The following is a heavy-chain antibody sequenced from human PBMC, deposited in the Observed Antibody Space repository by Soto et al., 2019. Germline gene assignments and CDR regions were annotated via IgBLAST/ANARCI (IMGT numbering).Heavy chain of an antibody. CDR1: GGSVSDKTYY. D-gene: IGHD4-17*01. CDR3: ARTTAVPNSLRSRYFFDY. CDR2: VYYSGTT. Sequence: SETLSLTCSVSGGSVSDKTYYWSWIRQPPGKRLEWIGYVYYSGTTNYNPSLKSRVTISVDLSKNQFSLRLSSVPTADTALYYCARTTAVPNSLRSRYFFDYWGQGTLVTVSS. V-gene: IGHV4-61*01. J-gene: IGHJ4*02.